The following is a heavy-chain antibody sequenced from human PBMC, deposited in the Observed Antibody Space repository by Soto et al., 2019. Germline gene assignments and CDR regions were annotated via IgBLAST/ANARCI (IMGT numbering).Heavy chain of an antibody. CDR3: AKEWSITGSTVGMDV. V-gene: IGHV3-33*06. Sequence: QVQLVESGGGVVQPGRSLRLSCAASGFTFSTYGMHWVRQAPGKGLEWVAVIWYDGSNKYYADSVKGRFTISRDNPKNTLYLQMDSLRAEDTAVYYCAKEWSITGSTVGMDVWGQGTTVTVSS. CDR2: IWYDGSNK. J-gene: IGHJ6*02. CDR1: GFTFSTYG. D-gene: IGHD1-7*01.